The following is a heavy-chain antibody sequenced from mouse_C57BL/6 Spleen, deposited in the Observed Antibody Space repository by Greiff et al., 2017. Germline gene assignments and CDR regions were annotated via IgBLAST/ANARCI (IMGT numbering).Heavy chain of an antibody. CDR2: IHPNSGST. J-gene: IGHJ2*01. CDR3: ARAEGYYGSSYLDY. V-gene: IGHV1-64*01. Sequence: VQLQQPGAELVKPGASVKLSCKASGYTFTSYWMHWVKQRPGQGLEWIGRIHPNSGSTNYNEKFKSKATLTVDKSSSTAYMQLSSLTSEDSAVYYCARAEGYYGSSYLDYWGQGTTLTVSS. D-gene: IGHD1-1*01. CDR1: GYTFTSYW.